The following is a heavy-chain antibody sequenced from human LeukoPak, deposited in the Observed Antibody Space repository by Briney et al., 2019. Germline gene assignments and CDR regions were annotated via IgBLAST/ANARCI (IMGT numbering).Heavy chain of an antibody. CDR3: AREGQLERRRAFDI. J-gene: IGHJ3*02. CDR1: GYTLTELS. CDR2: FDPEDDET. Sequence: ASVKVSCKVSGYTLTELSMHWVRQAPGEGLEWMGGFDPEDDETIYAQKLQGRVTMTTDTSTSTAYMELRSLRSDDTAVYYCAREGQLERRRAFDIWGQGTMVTVSS. D-gene: IGHD1-1*01. V-gene: IGHV1-24*01.